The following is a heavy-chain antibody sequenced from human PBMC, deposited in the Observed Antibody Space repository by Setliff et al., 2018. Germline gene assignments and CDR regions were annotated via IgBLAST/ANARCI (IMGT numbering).Heavy chain of an antibody. J-gene: IGHJ4*02. V-gene: IGHV1-18*01. CDR1: GYTFRNYA. CDR2: ISVYNGDT. Sequence: ASVKVSCKASGYTFRNYAFAWVRQAPGQGLGWVGWISVYNGDTNYAQKFQGRVTLTTDTSTSTAYMELRSLTSDDSAFYYCARAPSVELVTIRTNSWFTYWGQGTLVTVS. D-gene: IGHD5-18*01. CDR3: ARAPSVELVTIRTNSWFTY.